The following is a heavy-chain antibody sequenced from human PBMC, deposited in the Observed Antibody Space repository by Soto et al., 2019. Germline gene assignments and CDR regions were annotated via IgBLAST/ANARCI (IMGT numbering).Heavy chain of an antibody. Sequence: PGGXLRLSCAASGFTFSSYSMNWVRQAPGKGLEWVSYISSGSSSIYYADSVKGRFTISRDNSKNTLYLQMDSLRAEDTAVYYYAGDSTNDSWGQGTLVTVSS. V-gene: IGHV3-48*01. CDR1: GFTFSSYS. CDR3: AGDSTNDS. J-gene: IGHJ4*02. CDR2: ISSGSSSI.